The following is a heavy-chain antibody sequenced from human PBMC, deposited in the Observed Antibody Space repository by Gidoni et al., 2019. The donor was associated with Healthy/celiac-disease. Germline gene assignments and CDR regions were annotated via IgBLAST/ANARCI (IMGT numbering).Heavy chain of an antibody. Sequence: QVQLVESGGGVVQPGRSLRLSCAASGFTFSSYAMHWVRQAPGKGLEWVAVISYDGSNKYYADSVKGRFTISRDNSKNTLYLQMNSLRAEDTAVYYCARDPALGSGSYQDYWGQGTLVTVSS. J-gene: IGHJ4*02. CDR2: ISYDGSNK. D-gene: IGHD3-10*01. CDR3: ARDPALGSGSYQDY. CDR1: GFTFSSYA. V-gene: IGHV3-30-3*01.